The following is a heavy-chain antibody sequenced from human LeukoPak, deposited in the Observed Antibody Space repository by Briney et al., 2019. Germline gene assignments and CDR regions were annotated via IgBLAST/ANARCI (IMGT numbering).Heavy chain of an antibody. CDR1: GGSISSYS. D-gene: IGHD5-12*01. Sequence: SETLSLTCTVSGGSISSYSWTWIRQPPGKGLEWIGYISYSGNTNYNPSLKSRVTISVDTSKNQFSLKLSSVTAADTAVYYCASIPTPDGGHEGYYFDYWGQGTLVTVSS. CDR3: ASIPTPDGGHEGYYFDY. CDR2: ISYSGNT. V-gene: IGHV4-59*12. J-gene: IGHJ4*02.